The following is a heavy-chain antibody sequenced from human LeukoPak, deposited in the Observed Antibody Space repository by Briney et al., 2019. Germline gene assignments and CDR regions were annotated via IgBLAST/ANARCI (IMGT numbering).Heavy chain of an antibody. CDR2: IYTSGST. Sequence: SETLSLTCTVSGGSISSYYWSWIRQPAGKGLEWIGRIYTSGSTNYNPSLKSRVTISVDTSKNQFSLKLSSVTAADTAVYYCARVGDIVVVPAAYRHEGYRARYNWFDPWGQGTLVTVSS. V-gene: IGHV4-4*07. CDR3: ARVGDIVVVPAAYRHEGYRARYNWFDP. J-gene: IGHJ5*02. CDR1: GGSISSYY. D-gene: IGHD2-2*01.